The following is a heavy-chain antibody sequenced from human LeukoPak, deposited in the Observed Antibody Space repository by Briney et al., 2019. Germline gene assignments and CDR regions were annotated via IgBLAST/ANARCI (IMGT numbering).Heavy chain of an antibody. CDR1: GYTFTGYY. Sequence: GASVNVSCLPSGYTFTGYYMHWVRQAPGQGLEWMGWINANSGDTGYAQKFQGRVTMTRDTSVSTAYMELSRLRSDDTAVYFCARADASRWFDYWGQGALVTVSS. J-gene: IGHJ5*01. V-gene: IGHV1-2*02. CDR3: ARADASRWFDY. CDR2: INANSGDT. D-gene: IGHD2-2*01.